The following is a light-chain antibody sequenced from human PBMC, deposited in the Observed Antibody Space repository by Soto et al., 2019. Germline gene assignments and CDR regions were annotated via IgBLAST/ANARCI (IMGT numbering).Light chain of an antibody. CDR1: TSNIGNNY. CDR2: EDD. CDR3: GTWDSRLNAHV. J-gene: IGLJ1*01. V-gene: IGLV1-51*02. Sequence: QSVLTQPPSVSVAPGQKVIISCSGGTSNIGNNYACWYQHLPGTAPKLLMYEDDKRASGIPDRFSGSRSGTSATLGITGLQTGDEADYYCGTWDSRLNAHVFGTGTKVTVL.